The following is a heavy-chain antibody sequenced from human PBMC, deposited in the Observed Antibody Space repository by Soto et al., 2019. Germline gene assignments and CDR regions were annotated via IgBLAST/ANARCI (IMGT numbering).Heavy chain of an antibody. CDR1: GFTFSTYS. CDR3: ARDYYDSSGTQIMDV. D-gene: IGHD3-22*01. V-gene: IGHV3-21*01. J-gene: IGHJ6*02. Sequence: VGSLRLSCAASGFTFSTYSMNWVRQAPGKGLEWVSSLSSSSSYIYYADSVKGRFTISRDNAENSLYLQMNSLRAEDTAVYYCARDYYDSSGTQIMDVWGQGTTVTVSS. CDR2: LSSSSSYI.